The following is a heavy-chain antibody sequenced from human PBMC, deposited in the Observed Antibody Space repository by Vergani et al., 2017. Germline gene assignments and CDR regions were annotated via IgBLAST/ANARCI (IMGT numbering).Heavy chain of an antibody. Sequence: QVHLEQSGTEVKKPGSSVKVSCKVSGDIFNNYTVTWVRQAPGQGLEWMGRIIPIIRLATSAQKFQDRVKITGDTSTNTVYMEMNKLRSEDTAVYYCARVSPGDNSGWEPFYYWGQGTLVTVSS. CDR3: ARVSPGDNSGWEPFYY. V-gene: IGHV1-69*02. J-gene: IGHJ4*02. CDR1: GDIFNNYT. D-gene: IGHD6-19*01. CDR2: IIPIIRLA.